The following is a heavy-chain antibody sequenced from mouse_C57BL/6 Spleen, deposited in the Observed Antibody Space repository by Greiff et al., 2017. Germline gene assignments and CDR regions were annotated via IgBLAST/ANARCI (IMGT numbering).Heavy chain of an antibody. J-gene: IGHJ1*03. CDR3: TRERGDDGYFDV. Sequence: QVQLQQSGAELVRPGASVTLSCKASGYTFTDYEMHWVKQTPVHGLEWIGAIDPETGGTAYNQKFKGKAILTADKSSSTAYMELRSLTSEDSAVYYCTRERGDDGYFDVWGTGTTVTVSS. D-gene: IGHD2-2*01. V-gene: IGHV1-15*01. CDR1: GYTFTDYE. CDR2: IDPETGGT.